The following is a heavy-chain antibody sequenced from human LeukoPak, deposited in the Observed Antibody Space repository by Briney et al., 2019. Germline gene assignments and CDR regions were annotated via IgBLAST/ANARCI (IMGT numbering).Heavy chain of an antibody. CDR2: IYGGGNT. V-gene: IGHV3-53*01. D-gene: IGHD5-12*01. J-gene: IGHJ4*02. CDR1: GFTVSSID. Sequence: GGSLRLSCAASGFTVSSIDMSWVRQAPGKGLEWISVIYGGGNTRYYADSVKGRFTVSRDNAKNTFHLQMQSLKVEDTAIYYCTRGSGFETGDYWGQGTLVTVSS. CDR3: TRGSGFETGDY.